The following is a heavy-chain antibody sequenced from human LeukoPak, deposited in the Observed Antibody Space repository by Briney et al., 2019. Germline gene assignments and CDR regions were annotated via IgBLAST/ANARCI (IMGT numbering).Heavy chain of an antibody. Sequence: ASVKVSCKASGYTFTGYYMHWVRQAPGQGLEWMGWINPNSGGTNYAQKFQGRVTMTRDTSISTAYMELSRLRSDDTAVYYCARDGGCSGGSCYFGYYYYYMDVWGKGTTVTISS. CDR1: GYTFTGYY. CDR3: ARDGGCSGGSCYFGYYYYYMDV. V-gene: IGHV1-2*02. CDR2: INPNSGGT. D-gene: IGHD2-15*01. J-gene: IGHJ6*03.